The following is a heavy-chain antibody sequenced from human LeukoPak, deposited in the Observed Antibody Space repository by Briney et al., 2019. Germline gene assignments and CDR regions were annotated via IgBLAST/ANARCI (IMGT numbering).Heavy chain of an antibody. V-gene: IGHV1-46*01. CDR1: GYTFTSYY. CDR3: ARDPSRDGDFDY. J-gene: IGHJ4*02. D-gene: IGHD4-17*01. CDR2: INPSGGST. Sequence: VSSVKVSCKPSGYTFTSYYMHWVRQAPGQGLEWMGIINPSGGSTSYAQKFQGRVTMTRDTSTSTVYMELSSLRSEDTAVYYCARDPSRDGDFDYWGQGTLVTVSS.